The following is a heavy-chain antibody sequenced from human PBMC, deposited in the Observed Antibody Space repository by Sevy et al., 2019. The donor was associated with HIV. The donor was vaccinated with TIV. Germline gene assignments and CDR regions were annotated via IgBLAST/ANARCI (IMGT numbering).Heavy chain of an antibody. D-gene: IGHD3-22*01. Sequence: ASVKVSCKASGYTFTSYGISWVRQAPGQGLEWMGWISAYNGNTNYAQKLQGRVTMTTDTSTSTAYMELRSLRSDDTAGYYCARRGLYYYDSSGYYLTPNDAFDIWGQGTMVTVSS. CDR2: ISAYNGNT. V-gene: IGHV1-18*01. CDR1: GYTFTSYG. J-gene: IGHJ3*02. CDR3: ARRGLYYYDSSGYYLTPNDAFDI.